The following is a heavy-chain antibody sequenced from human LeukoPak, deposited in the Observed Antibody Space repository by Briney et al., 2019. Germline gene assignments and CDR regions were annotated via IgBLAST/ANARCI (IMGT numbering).Heavy chain of an antibody. CDR2: ISSSSSYI. CDR3: ARDWGGYDSSGYYSVDAFDI. D-gene: IGHD3-22*01. J-gene: IGHJ3*02. CDR1: GFTFSSYC. Sequence: PGGSLRLSCAASGFTFSSYCMNWVRQAPGKGLEWVSSISSSSSYIYYADSVKGRFTISSDNAKNSLYLPLNSLRAEDTAVYYCARDWGGYDSSGYYSVDAFDIWGQGTMVTVSS. V-gene: IGHV3-21*01.